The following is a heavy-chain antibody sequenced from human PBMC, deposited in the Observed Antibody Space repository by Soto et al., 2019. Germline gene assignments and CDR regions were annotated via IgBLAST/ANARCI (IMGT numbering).Heavy chain of an antibody. CDR2: IDPSDSYT. Sequence: GESLKISCKGSGYSFTSYWISWVRQMPGKGLEWMGRIDPSDSYTNYSPSFQGHVTISADKSISTAYLQWSSLKASDTAMYYCARQELGGSYPAQAGESSGMDVWGQGTPVTLSS. CDR1: GYSFTSYW. J-gene: IGHJ6*02. CDR3: ARQELGGSYPAQAGESSGMDV. V-gene: IGHV5-10-1*01. D-gene: IGHD1-26*01.